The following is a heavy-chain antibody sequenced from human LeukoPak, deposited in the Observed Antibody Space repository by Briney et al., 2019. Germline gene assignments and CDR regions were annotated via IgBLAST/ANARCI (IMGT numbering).Heavy chain of an antibody. CDR3: ARDRSPDILGQIGY. CDR2: IKSKSDDGTA. CDR1: GLSFSTAW. Sequence: GGSLRLSCAASGLSFSTAWMGWVRQAPGKGLEWVGRIKSKSDDGTAVYTAPVKGRFTISRDDSKDTLYLQMNSLRAEDTAVYYCARDRSPDILGQIGYWGQGTLVTVSS. D-gene: IGHD3-9*01. V-gene: IGHV3-15*01. J-gene: IGHJ4*02.